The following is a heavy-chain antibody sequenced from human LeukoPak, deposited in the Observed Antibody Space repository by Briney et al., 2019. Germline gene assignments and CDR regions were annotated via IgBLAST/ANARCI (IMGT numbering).Heavy chain of an antibody. J-gene: IGHJ4*02. D-gene: IGHD5-24*01. Sequence: PGGSLRLSCAASGFTFSSYAMHWVRQAPGKGLEWVAVISHDGSNKYYADSVKGRFTISRDNSKNTLYLQMNSLRAEDAAVYYCAREHRWLQSHFDYWGQGTLVTVSS. CDR3: AREHRWLQSHFDY. V-gene: IGHV3-30*04. CDR2: ISHDGSNK. CDR1: GFTFSSYA.